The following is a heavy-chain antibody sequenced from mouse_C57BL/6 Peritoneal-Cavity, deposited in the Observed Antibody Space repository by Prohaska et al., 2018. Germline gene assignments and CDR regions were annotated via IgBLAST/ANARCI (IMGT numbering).Heavy chain of an antibody. D-gene: IGHD2-1*01. Sequence: EVQLLETGGGLVQPGGSRGLSCEGSGFTFSGFWMSWVRQTPGKTLEWIGDINSDGSAINYAPSIKDRFTIFRDNYKSTLYLQMSNVRSEDTATYFCMRYGNYWYFDVWSTGTTVTVSS. CDR2: INSDGSAI. V-gene: IGHV11-2*01. CDR1: GFTFSGFW. CDR3: MRYGNYWYFDV. J-gene: IGHJ1*03.